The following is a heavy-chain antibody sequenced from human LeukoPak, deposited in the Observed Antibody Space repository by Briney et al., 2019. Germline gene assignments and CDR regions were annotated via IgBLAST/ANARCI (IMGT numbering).Heavy chain of an antibody. CDR2: IYISGST. CDR1: GGSISSYC. J-gene: IGHJ4*02. Sequence: SETLSLTCTVSGGSISSYCWSWIRQPPGKGLEWIGYIYISGSTNYNPSLKSRVTISLDTSKNQFSLKLSSVTAADTAVYYCARDGYRGSSLFDYWGQGTLVSVSS. V-gene: IGHV4-59*01. CDR3: ARDGYRGSSLFDY. D-gene: IGHD1-26*01.